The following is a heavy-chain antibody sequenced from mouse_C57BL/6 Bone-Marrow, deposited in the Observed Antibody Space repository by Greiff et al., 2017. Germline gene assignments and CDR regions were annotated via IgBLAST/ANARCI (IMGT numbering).Heavy chain of an antibody. D-gene: IGHD1-1*01. CDR3: ARYYCGGDCFDD. J-gene: IGHJ2*01. Sequence: VQLQQSGAELARPGASVKLSCKASGYTFTSYGISWVKQSTGQGLEWIGEIHPRSGNTSYNEKFKGKATLTAAKSSRTEYMGLRSLTSEDSAGDVCARYYCGGDCFDDGGQGTTVTVSS. CDR2: IHPRSGNT. CDR1: GYTFTSYG. V-gene: IGHV1-81*01.